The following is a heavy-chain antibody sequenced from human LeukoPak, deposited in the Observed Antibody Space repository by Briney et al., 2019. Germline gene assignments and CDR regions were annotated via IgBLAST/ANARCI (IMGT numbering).Heavy chain of an antibody. D-gene: IGHD4-17*01. Sequence: GGSLRLSCAASGFTFSSYAMSWVRRAPGKGLEWVSAISGSGGSTYYADSVKGRFTISRDNSKNTLYLQMNGLRAEDTAVYYCAKDLKGVAPTVTTFDYWGQGTLVTVSS. CDR1: GFTFSSYA. CDR2: ISGSGGST. V-gene: IGHV3-23*01. CDR3: AKDLKGVAPTVTTFDY. J-gene: IGHJ4*02.